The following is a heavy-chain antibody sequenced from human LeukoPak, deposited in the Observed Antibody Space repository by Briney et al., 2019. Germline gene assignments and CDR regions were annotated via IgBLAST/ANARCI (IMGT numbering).Heavy chain of an antibody. V-gene: IGHV1-46*01. CDR3: ARDGYCSSTSCFSFDP. Sequence: GASVKVSCKASGYTFTSYYMHWVRQAPGQGLEWMGIINPSGGSTSYAQKFQGRVTMTRDTSTSTVYMELSSLRSEDTAVYYCARDGYCSSTSCFSFDPWGQGTLVTVSS. J-gene: IGHJ5*02. CDR2: INPSGGST. CDR1: GYTFTSYY. D-gene: IGHD2-2*03.